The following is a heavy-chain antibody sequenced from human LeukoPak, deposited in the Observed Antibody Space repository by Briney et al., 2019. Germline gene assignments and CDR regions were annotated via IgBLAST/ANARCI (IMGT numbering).Heavy chain of an antibody. CDR1: GYTFTSYG. V-gene: IGHV1-18*01. J-gene: IGHJ4*02. D-gene: IGHD5-12*01. Sequence: ASVKVSCKASGYTFTSYGISWVRQAPGQGLEWMGWISAYNGNTTYAQKLQGRVTMTTDTSTSTAYMELRSLRSDDTAVYYCARDINSGYDGGNDYWGQGTLVTVSS. CDR2: ISAYNGNT. CDR3: ARDINSGYDGGNDY.